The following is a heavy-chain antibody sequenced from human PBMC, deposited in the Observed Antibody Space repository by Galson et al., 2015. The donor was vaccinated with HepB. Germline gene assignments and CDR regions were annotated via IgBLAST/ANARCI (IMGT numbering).Heavy chain of an antibody. CDR2: INPNSGGT. V-gene: IGHV1-2*04. J-gene: IGHJ4*02. Sequence: SVKVSCKASGYTFTAYYIHWVRQAPGQGLEWMGWINPNSGGTNYAQRFQGWVTMTRDTSISTVYMELRRLKSDDTAVYYCARDSQQLVPYPDYWGQGALVTVSS. CDR1: GYTFTAYY. D-gene: IGHD6-13*01. CDR3: ARDSQQLVPYPDY.